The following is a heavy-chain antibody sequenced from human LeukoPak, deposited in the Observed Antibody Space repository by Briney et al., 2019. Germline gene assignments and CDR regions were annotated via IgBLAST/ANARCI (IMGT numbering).Heavy chain of an antibody. Sequence: GGSLRLSCAASGFTFSSYAMHWVRQAPGKGLEWVAVISYDGSNKYYADSVKGRFTISRDNSKNTLYLQMNSLRAEDTAVYCCAREQYSSSLYYFDYWGQGTLVTVSS. D-gene: IGHD6-19*01. CDR3: AREQYSSSLYYFDY. J-gene: IGHJ4*02. CDR1: GFTFSSYA. V-gene: IGHV3-30*04. CDR2: ISYDGSNK.